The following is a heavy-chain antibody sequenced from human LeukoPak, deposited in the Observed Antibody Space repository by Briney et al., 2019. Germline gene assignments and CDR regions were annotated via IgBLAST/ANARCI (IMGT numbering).Heavy chain of an antibody. V-gene: IGHV1-24*01. CDR3: ATVPLGTMVRGVIIGQYYFDY. CDR2: FDPEDGET. CDR1: GYTLTELS. Sequence: ASVKVSCKVSGYTLTELSMHWVRQAPGKGLEWMGGFDPEDGETIYAQKFQGRVTMTEDTSTDTAYMELSSLRSEDTAVYCCATVPLGTMVRGVIIGQYYFDYWGQGTLVTVSS. J-gene: IGHJ4*02. D-gene: IGHD3-10*01.